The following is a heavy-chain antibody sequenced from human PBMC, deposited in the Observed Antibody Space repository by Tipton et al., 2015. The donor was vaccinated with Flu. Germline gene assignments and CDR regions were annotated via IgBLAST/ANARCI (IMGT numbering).Heavy chain of an antibody. D-gene: IGHD4-11*01. CDR2: IHRTGSA. V-gene: IGHV4-34*01. CDR3: ARRDFRNYVSDPKNWFDP. Sequence: TLSLTCAVYGGSLSGYYWSWIRQPPGKGLEWIATIHRTGSAYYNPSLKSRVTISVDTSKNQFSLEMKSVTAADMAVYYCARRDFRNYVSDPKNWFDPWGQGTLVTVSS. J-gene: IGHJ5*02. CDR1: GGSLSGYY.